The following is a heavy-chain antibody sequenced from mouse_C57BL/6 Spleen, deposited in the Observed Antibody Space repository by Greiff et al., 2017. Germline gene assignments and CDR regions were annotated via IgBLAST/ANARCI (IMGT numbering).Heavy chain of an antibody. J-gene: IGHJ3*01. V-gene: IGHV1-82*01. CDR3: ARSSDPNQGRFAY. CDR1: GYAFSSSW. Sequence: QVQLKESGPELVKPGASVKISCKASGYAFSSSWMNWVKQRPGKGLEWIGRSYPGDGDTNYNGKFKGKATLTADKSSSTAYMQLSSLTSEDSAVYFCARSSDPNQGRFAYWGQGTLVTVSA. CDR2: SYPGDGDT.